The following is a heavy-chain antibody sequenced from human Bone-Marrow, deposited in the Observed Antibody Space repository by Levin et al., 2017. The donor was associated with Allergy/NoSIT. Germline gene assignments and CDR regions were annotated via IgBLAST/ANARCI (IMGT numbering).Heavy chain of an antibody. CDR3: TRDLSWLLFDY. CDR1: GFTFSNYW. D-gene: IGHD3-9*01. CDR2: IKYDGSTT. J-gene: IGHJ4*02. V-gene: IGHV3-74*01. Sequence: ASVKVSCAASGFTFSNYWMHWVRQVPGKGLVWVSRIKYDGSTTIYADSVRGRFTISRDNAKNTVSLQMDSLREDDTAVYYCTRDLSWLLFDYWGQGALVTVSS.